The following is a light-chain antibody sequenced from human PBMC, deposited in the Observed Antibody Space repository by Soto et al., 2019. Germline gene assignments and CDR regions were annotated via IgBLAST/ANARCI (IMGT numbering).Light chain of an antibody. J-gene: IGKJ4*01. CDR3: QQSYTSPLT. Sequence: DIQMTQSPSSLSASVGDRVTVTCRASQSISNNLNWYQKKQGKAPTLLIFAASTLQTGVPSRFSGSGFGTDFTLTISRLQLEDFATYYCQQSYTSPLTFGGGTKVDVK. V-gene: IGKV1-39*01. CDR2: AAS. CDR1: QSISNN.